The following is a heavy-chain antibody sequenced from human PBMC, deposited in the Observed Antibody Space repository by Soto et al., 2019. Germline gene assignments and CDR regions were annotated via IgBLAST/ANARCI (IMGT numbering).Heavy chain of an antibody. J-gene: IGHJ3*02. CDR1: GFTFSSYA. CDR3: AKDPLYDRSGYYGYDFDI. V-gene: IGHV3-23*01. Sequence: EVQLLESGGGLVQPGGSLRLSCAASGFTFSSYAMSWVRQAPGKGLECVSDISGSGGSKYYADSVKGRFTISRDNATNTLSLQLNSLRAEDTAVYECAKDPLYDRSGYYGYDFDIWGQGTMVTVS. CDR2: ISGSGGSK. D-gene: IGHD3-22*01.